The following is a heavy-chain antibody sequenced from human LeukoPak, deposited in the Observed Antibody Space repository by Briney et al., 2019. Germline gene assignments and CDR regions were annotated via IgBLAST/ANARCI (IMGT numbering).Heavy chain of an antibody. CDR1: GGSISSYY. V-gene: IGHV4-59*01. CDR3: ARVGSGYTFDY. J-gene: IGHJ4*02. D-gene: IGHD3-22*01. CDR2: IYHRGST. Sequence: SETLSLTCTVSGGSISSYYWSWIRQPPGKGLEWIGYIYHRGSTNCNPSLKSRVTISVDTSKNQFSLKLSSVPAADTAVYYCARVGSGYTFDYWGQGTLVTVSS.